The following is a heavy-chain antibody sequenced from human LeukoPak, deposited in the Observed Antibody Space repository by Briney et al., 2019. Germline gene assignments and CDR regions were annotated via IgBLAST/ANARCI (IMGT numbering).Heavy chain of an antibody. J-gene: IGHJ4*02. Sequence: PSETLSLTCTVSGGSISSYYWSWIRQPPGKGLEWVGYIYNSGSINYNPSLKSRVTISVDTSKNQFSLRLSSVTAADTAVYYCARGGYFSDYWGQGTLVTVSS. D-gene: IGHD2-15*01. CDR3: ARGGYFSDY. V-gene: IGHV4-59*01. CDR1: GGSISSYY. CDR2: IYNSGSI.